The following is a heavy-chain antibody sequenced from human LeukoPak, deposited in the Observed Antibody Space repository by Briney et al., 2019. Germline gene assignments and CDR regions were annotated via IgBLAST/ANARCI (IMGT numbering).Heavy chain of an antibody. V-gene: IGHV3-30*03. D-gene: IGHD3-10*01. CDR2: ISYDGSNK. CDR3: ARAVSMVRGVNHFDY. CDR1: GFTFSSYG. Sequence: GGSLRLSCAASGFTFSSYGMHWVRQAPGKGLEWVAVISYDGSNKYYADSVKGRFTISRDNSKNTLYLQMNSLRAEDTAVYYCARAVSMVRGVNHFDYWGQGTLVTVSS. J-gene: IGHJ4*02.